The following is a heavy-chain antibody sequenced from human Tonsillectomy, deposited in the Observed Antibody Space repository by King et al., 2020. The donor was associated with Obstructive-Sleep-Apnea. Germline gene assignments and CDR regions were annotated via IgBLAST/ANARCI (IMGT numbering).Heavy chain of an antibody. CDR2: ISSSSSTI. Sequence: VQLVESGGGLVQPGGSLRLSCAASGFTFSSYSMNWVRQAPGKGLEWVSYISSSSSTIYYADSVKGRFTISRDNAKNSLYLQMNSLRAEDTAVYYCARQYRSSLYYFDSWGQGTLVTVSS. J-gene: IGHJ4*02. D-gene: IGHD6-6*01. CDR1: GFTFSSYS. V-gene: IGHV3-48*04. CDR3: ARQYRSSLYYFDS.